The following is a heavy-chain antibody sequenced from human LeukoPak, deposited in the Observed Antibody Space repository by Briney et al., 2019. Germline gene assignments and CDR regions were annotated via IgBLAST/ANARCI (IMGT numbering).Heavy chain of an antibody. V-gene: IGHV3-53*01. Sequence: GGSLRLSCAASGFTVSSNYMSWVRQAPGKGLEWVSVIYSGGSTYYADSVKGRFTISRDNSKNTLYLQMNSLRAEDTAVYYCARDYYENSGYYSIFDYWGQGTLVTVSS. J-gene: IGHJ4*02. CDR2: IYSGGST. CDR1: GFTVSSNY. D-gene: IGHD3-22*01. CDR3: ARDYYENSGYYSIFDY.